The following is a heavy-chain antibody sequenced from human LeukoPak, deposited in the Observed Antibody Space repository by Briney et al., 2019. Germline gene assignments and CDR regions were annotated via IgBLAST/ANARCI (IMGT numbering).Heavy chain of an antibody. V-gene: IGHV3-74*01. D-gene: IGHD4-17*01. J-gene: IGHJ5*02. CDR3: AREVTTGTLYGDYNWFDP. CDR1: GFTFSSYW. Sequence: PGGSLRLSCAASGFTFSSYWMHWVRQAPGKGLVWVSRINSDGSSTSYADSVKGRFTISRDNAKNTLYLQMNSLRAEDTAVYYCAREVTTGTLYGDYNWFDPWGQGTLVTVFS. CDR2: INSDGSST.